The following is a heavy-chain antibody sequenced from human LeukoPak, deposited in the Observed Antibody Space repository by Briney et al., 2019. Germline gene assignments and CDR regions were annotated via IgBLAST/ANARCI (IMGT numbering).Heavy chain of an antibody. D-gene: IGHD4-11*01. Sequence: PSETLSLTCTVSGGSISSSSYYWGWIRQPPGKGLEWIGSIYYIGSTYYNPPLKSRVTISVDTSKNQSSLKLSSVTAADTAMFYCARHDYSNSWFDPWGQGTLVTVSS. CDR3: ARHDYSNSWFDP. CDR2: IYYIGST. CDR1: GGSISSSSYY. J-gene: IGHJ5*02. V-gene: IGHV4-39*01.